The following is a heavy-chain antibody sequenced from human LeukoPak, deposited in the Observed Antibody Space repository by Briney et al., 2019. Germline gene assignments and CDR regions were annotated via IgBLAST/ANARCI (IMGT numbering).Heavy chain of an antibody. CDR2: IRQDESER. CDR3: ARLSAYYYGSYFYYYMDV. V-gene: IGHV3-7*01. D-gene: IGHD3-10*01. Sequence: GGSLRLSCEASGFSFSSYWMTWVRQPPGKGPEWVASIRQDESERYSADSVKGRFTISRDNAKKSVYLHMSSLRAEDTALYYCARLSAYYYGSYFYYYMDVWGKGTTVTVSS. J-gene: IGHJ6*03. CDR1: GFSFSSYW.